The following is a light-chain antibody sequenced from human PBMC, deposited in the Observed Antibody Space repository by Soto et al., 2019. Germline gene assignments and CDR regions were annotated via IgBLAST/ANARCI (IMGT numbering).Light chain of an antibody. J-gene: IGKJ4*01. CDR3: QDRSNWPLVT. V-gene: IGKV3-11*01. CDR2: DAF. CDR1: QNAHTS. Sequence: ENVLTQFPVTLSLSPGERATLSCRASQNAHTSLAWYRQKPGQAPRLLIYDAFKRAAGIPDRISGSGSGTDFTLTISSLEPEDSGVYYCQDRSNWPLVTFGGGTKVEIK.